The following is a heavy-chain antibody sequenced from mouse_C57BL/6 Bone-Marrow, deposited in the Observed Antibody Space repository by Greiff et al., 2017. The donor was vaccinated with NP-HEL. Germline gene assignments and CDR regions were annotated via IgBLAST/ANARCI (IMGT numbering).Heavy chain of an antibody. V-gene: IGHV3-6*01. CDR1: GYSITSGYY. CDR2: ISYDGSN. CDR3: ARDGRAYAMDY. J-gene: IGHJ4*01. D-gene: IGHD3-1*01. Sequence: DVKLQESGPGLVKPSQSLSLTCSVTGYSITSGYYWNWIRQFPGNKLEWMGYISYDGSNNYNPSLKNRISITRDTSKNQFFLKLNSVTTEDTATYYCARDGRAYAMDYWGQGTSVTVSS.